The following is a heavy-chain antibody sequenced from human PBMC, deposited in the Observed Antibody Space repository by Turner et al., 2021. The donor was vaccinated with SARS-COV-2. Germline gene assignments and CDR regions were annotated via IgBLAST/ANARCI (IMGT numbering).Heavy chain of an antibody. J-gene: IGHJ4*01. D-gene: IGHD3-10*01. CDR3: ARVRAAGAGSYWPADY. CDR2: IMSDVSDT. V-gene: IGHV3-74*01. Sequence: EVQLVESGGGSVQPGGSLRLSCAPAGFTFSDYWMHWVRQAPGTGLVGVSRIMSDVSDTKYADSVRGRFTISRDNAKSTLYLQMNSLRAEDTAVYYCARVRAAGAGSYWPADYWGHGTLVTVSS. CDR1: GFTFSDYW.